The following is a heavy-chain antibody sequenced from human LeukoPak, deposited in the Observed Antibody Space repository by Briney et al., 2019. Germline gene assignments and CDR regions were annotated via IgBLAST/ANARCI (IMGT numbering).Heavy chain of an antibody. J-gene: IGHJ6*03. V-gene: IGHV1-18*01. CDR1: GYTFTSYG. CDR2: ISPYNGNT. CDR3: ARAGTGYYYYMDV. D-gene: IGHD2-8*02. Sequence: EASVKVSCKASGYTFTSYGISWVRQAPGQGLEWMGWISPYNGNTNYAQNLQGRVTMTSDTSTSTAYMELRSLRSDDTAVYYCARAGTGYYYYMDVWGKGTTVIISS.